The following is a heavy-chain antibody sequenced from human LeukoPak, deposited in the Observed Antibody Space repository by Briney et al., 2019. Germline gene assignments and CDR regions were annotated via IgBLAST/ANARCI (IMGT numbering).Heavy chain of an antibody. V-gene: IGHV1-69*05. CDR2: IIPIFGTA. CDR3: ARDSGSYGLPVY. D-gene: IGHD1-14*01. J-gene: IGHJ4*02. CDR1: GGTFSSYA. Sequence: SVKVSCKASGGTFSSYAISWARQAPGQGLEWMGGIIPIFGTANYAQKFQGRVTITTDESTSTAYMELSSLRSEDTAVYYCARDSGSYGLPVYWGQGTLVTVSS.